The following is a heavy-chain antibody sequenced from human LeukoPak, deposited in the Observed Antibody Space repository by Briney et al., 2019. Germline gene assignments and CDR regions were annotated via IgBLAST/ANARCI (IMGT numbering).Heavy chain of an antibody. CDR1: GFTFSSYW. J-gene: IGHJ3*02. Sequence: GGSLRLSCAASGFTFSSYWMSWVRQAPGKGLEWVANIKQDGSGKYYVDSVKGRFTISRDNAKNSLYLQMNSLRAEDTAVYYCAREVPTTHSGAFDIWGEGTMVTVSS. CDR3: AREVPTTHSGAFDI. CDR2: IKQDGSGK. V-gene: IGHV3-7*03. D-gene: IGHD1-26*01.